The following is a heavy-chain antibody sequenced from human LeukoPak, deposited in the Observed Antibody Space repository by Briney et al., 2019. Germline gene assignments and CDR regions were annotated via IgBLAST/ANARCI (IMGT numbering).Heavy chain of an antibody. CDR2: ISGSGGSK. D-gene: IGHD5-18*01. CDR3: AKGDEKLWPYYFDY. J-gene: IGHJ4*02. Sequence: HPGGSLRLSCAASGFTFSSYAMTWVRQAPGKGLEWVSSISGSGGSKHYIDSVKGRFSISRDNSKNTVYLQMNSLRAEDAAVYYCAKGDEKLWPYYFDYWGQGTLVTVSS. V-gene: IGHV3-23*01. CDR1: GFTFSSYA.